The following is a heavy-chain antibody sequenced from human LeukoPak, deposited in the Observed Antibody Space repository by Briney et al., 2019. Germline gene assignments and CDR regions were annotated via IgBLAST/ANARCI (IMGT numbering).Heavy chain of an antibody. CDR1: GYSFTSYW. V-gene: IGHV5-51*01. D-gene: IGHD3-9*01. J-gene: IGHJ4*02. CDR2: IYPDDSDT. Sequence: GESLKISSKASGYSFTSYWIAWVRQMPGKGPEWMGIIYPDDSDTRCSPSFQGQVTISADKSINTAYLQWNSLQASDTAMYYCARQADYNTLTGYHKGHLDYWGPGTLVTVSS. CDR3: ARQADYNTLTGYHKGHLDY.